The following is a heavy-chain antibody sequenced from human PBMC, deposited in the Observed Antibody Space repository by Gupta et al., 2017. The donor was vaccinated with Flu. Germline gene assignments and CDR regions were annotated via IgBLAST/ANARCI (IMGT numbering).Heavy chain of an antibody. CDR2: MRRSGSTI. V-gene: IGHV3-48*03. D-gene: IGHD3-10*01. J-gene: IGHJ4*02. CDR1: GFTFSSYE. Sequence: EVQLVESGGGLVQPGGSLRLSCAASGFTFSSYEMNWVRQAPGKGLEWVSYMRRSGSTIYYADSVKGRCTISRDNAKNSMYLKMNSLRAEDTAVYYCARVEFWGQGTLVTVAS. CDR3: ARVEF.